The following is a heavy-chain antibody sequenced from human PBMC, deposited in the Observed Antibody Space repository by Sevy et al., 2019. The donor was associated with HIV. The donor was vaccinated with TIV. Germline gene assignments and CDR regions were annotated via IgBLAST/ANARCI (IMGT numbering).Heavy chain of an antibody. Sequence: GGSLRLSCAASRFTFSSYWMSWVRQAPGKGLEWVANIRQDGSEKYYLDSVKGRFTISRDNVKNSLCLQMNSLRSEDTAVYYCARDGEDYDILTGYDYYYYGMDVWGQGTTVTVSS. CDR1: RFTFSSYW. D-gene: IGHD3-9*01. V-gene: IGHV3-7*03. J-gene: IGHJ6*02. CDR2: IRQDGSEK. CDR3: ARDGEDYDILTGYDYYYYGMDV.